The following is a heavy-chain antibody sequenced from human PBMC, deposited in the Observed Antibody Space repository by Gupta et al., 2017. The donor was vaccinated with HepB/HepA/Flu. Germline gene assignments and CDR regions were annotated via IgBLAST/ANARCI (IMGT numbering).Heavy chain of an antibody. Sequence: EVQLVESGGGLVQPGGSLKLSCAASGFTFSDSAVHWVRQASGKGLGGGGRIRSKTYFDTTASAVLVYGRFTISREDSKNTSYTQMNSPTTVATTVYDGTGEGACCSSAYNVIDICG. CDR1: GFTFSDSA. CDR3: TGEGACCSSAYNVIDI. CDR2: IRSKTYFDTT. V-gene: IGHV3-73*02. D-gene: IGHD3-16*01. J-gene: IGHJ3*02.